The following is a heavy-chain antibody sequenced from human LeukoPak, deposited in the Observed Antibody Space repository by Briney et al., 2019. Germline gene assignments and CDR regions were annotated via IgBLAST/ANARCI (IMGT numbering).Heavy chain of an antibody. CDR3: ARDTIWSSSSGIYYYYGMDV. CDR1: GFTFSSYS. D-gene: IGHD6-6*01. Sequence: GSLRLSCAASGFTFSSYSMNWVRQPPGKGPEWIGEINHSGSTYYKPSLKSRVTISVDTSKNQFSLKLTSVTAADTAVYYCARDTIWSSSSGIYYYYGMDVWGQGTTVTVSS. CDR2: INHSGST. J-gene: IGHJ6*02. V-gene: IGHV4-34*01.